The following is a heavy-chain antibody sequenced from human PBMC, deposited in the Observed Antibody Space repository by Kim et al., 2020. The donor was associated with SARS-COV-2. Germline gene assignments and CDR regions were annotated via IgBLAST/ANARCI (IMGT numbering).Heavy chain of an antibody. CDR3: ARHLTGSSWFDY. J-gene: IGHJ4*02. D-gene: IGHD6-13*01. V-gene: IGHV4-39*01. CDR2: IDSSGST. CDR1: GGSISSSTYS. Sequence: SETLSLTCTVSGGSISSSTYSWNWFRQPPGDGLEWIGGIDSSGSTYYNPSLKSRVTLSVETSKNQFSLKLSSVTAADTSAFYFARHLTGSSWFDYWGQGT.